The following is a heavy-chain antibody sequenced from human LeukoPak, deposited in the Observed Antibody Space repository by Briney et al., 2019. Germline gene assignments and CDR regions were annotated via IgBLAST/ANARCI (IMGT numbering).Heavy chain of an antibody. CDR1: GFTFSSYA. CDR2: ISYDGSNK. J-gene: IGHJ4*02. CDR3: ARDLVYASCFHSSSSGVDY. D-gene: IGHD6-13*01. Sequence: GGSLRLSCAASGFTFSSYAMHWVRQAPGKGLEWVAVISYDGSNKYYADSVKGRFTISRDNSKNTLYLQMNSLRAEDTAVYYCARDLVYASCFHSSSSGVDYWGQGTLVTVSS. V-gene: IGHV3-30*01.